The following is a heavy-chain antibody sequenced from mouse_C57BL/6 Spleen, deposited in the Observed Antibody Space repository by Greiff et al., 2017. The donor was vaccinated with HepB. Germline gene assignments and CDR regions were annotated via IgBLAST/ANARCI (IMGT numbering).Heavy chain of an antibody. CDR2: ISSGGSYT. CDR1: GFTFSSYG. Sequence: EVHLVESGGDLVKPGGSLKLSCAASGFTFSSYGMSWVRQTPDKRLEWVATISSGGSYTYYPDSVKGRFTISRDTAKNTLYLQMSSLKSEDTAMYDCARRTTVVDWYFDVWGTGTTVTVSS. V-gene: IGHV5-6*01. J-gene: IGHJ1*03. D-gene: IGHD1-1*01. CDR3: ARRTTVVDWYFDV.